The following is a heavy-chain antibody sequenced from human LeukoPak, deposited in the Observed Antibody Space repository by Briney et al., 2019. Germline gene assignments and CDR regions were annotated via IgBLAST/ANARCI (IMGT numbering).Heavy chain of an antibody. CDR2: IYSGGST. CDR3: AREERRGYYDSSGYD. D-gene: IGHD3-22*01. CDR1: GFTVSSNY. Sequence: GGSLRLSCAASGFTVSSNYMNWVRQAPGKGLEWVSVIYSGGSTYYADSVKGRFTISRDNSKNILYLRMNSLRAEDTAVYYCAREERRGYYDSSGYDWGQGTLVTVSS. V-gene: IGHV3-66*01. J-gene: IGHJ4*02.